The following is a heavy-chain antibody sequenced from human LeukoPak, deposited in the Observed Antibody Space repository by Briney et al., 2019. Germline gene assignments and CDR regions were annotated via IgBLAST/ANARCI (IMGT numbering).Heavy chain of an antibody. CDR3: ARGLPGYSNGDDAFDI. Sequence: PSQTLSLTCTVSGGSISSGSYYWSWIRQPAGKGLEWIGRIYTSGSTNYNPSLKSRVTISIDTSKNQFSLNLSSVTAADTAVYYCARGLPGYSNGDDAFDIWGQGTMVTVSS. CDR1: GGSISSGSYY. J-gene: IGHJ3*02. V-gene: IGHV4-61*02. CDR2: IYTSGST. D-gene: IGHD6-19*01.